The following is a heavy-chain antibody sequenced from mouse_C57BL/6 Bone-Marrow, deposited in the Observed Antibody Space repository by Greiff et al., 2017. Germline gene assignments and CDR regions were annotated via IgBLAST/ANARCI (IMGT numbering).Heavy chain of an antibody. CDR1: GYTFTSYD. V-gene: IGHV1-85*01. CDR3: EREGGRYDAMEY. D-gene: IGHD1-1*01. CDR2: IYPSDGST. Sequence: VQLQQSGPELVKPGASVKLSCKASGYTFTSYDINWVKQRPGQGLEWIGWIYPSDGSTKYNEKFKGKATLTVDTSSSTAYMELHSLTSEDSAVYFCEREGGRYDAMEYWGQGTSVTVSS. J-gene: IGHJ4*01.